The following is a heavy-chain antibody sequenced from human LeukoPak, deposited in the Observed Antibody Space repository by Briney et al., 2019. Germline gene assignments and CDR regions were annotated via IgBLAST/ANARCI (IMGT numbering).Heavy chain of an antibody. Sequence: GGSLRLSCVASGITFSSYSMNWVRQAPGRALEWVSSITSSGTYIFYADSVKGRFTISRDNAKNSLYLQMNSLGPEDTAVYYCARDPYSGNYGNYYYYYMDVWGKGTTVTISS. CDR2: ITSSGTYI. J-gene: IGHJ6*03. D-gene: IGHD1-26*01. CDR3: ARDPYSGNYGNYYYYYMDV. V-gene: IGHV3-21*01. CDR1: GITFSSYS.